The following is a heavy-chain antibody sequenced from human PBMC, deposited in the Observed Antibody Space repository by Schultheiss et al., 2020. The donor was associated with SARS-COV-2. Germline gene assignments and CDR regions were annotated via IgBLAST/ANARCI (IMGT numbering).Heavy chain of an antibody. V-gene: IGHV3-30*01. CDR3: ASTRITSGYYFDY. D-gene: IGHD3-10*01. Sequence: GESLKISCAASGFTFSSYWMHWVRQAPGKGLEWVAVILYDGSNKYYADSVKGRFTISRDNSKNTLYLQMNSLRAEDTAVYYCASTRITSGYYFDYWGQGTLVTVSS. CDR2: ILYDGSNK. CDR1: GFTFSSYW. J-gene: IGHJ4*02.